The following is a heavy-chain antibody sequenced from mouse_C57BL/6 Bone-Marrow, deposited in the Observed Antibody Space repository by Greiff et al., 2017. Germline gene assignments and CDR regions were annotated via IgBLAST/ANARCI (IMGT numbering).Heavy chain of an antibody. CDR3: ARHGGSWFAY. D-gene: IGHD1-1*02. J-gene: IGHJ3*01. CDR1: GFTFSSYG. V-gene: IGHV5-6*02. Sequence: EVKLVEPGGDLVKPGGSLKLSCAASGFTFSSYGMSWVRQTPDKKLEWVATISSGGSYTYYPDSVKGRFTISRDNAKNTLYLQMSSLKSEDTAMYYCARHGGSWFAYWGQGTLVTVSA. CDR2: ISSGGSYT.